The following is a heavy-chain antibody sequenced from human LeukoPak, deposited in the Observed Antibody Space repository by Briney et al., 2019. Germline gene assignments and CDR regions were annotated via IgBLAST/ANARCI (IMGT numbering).Heavy chain of an antibody. Sequence: PSETLSLTCTVSGGSISSSSYYWGWIRQPPGKGLEWIGSIYYSGSTYYNPSLKSRVTISVDTSKNQFSLKLSSVTAADTAVYYCARLLGPAALGYWGQGTPVTVSS. J-gene: IGHJ4*02. D-gene: IGHD2-2*01. V-gene: IGHV4-39*01. CDR3: ARLLGPAALGY. CDR2: IYYSGST. CDR1: GGSISSSSYY.